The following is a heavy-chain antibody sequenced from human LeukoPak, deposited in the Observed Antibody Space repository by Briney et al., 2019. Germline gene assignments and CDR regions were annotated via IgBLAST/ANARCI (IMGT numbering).Heavy chain of an antibody. CDR2: IWYDGSNK. D-gene: IGHD4-17*01. J-gene: IGHJ6*03. Sequence: QSGGSLRLSCAASGFTFSSYGMHWVRQAPGKGLEWVAVIWYDGSNKYYADSVKGRFTISRDNSKNTLYLQMNSLRAEDTAVYYCARDRGGDYVYYYYYMDVWGKGTTVTVSS. CDR1: GFTFSSYG. V-gene: IGHV3-33*01. CDR3: ARDRGGDYVYYYYYMDV.